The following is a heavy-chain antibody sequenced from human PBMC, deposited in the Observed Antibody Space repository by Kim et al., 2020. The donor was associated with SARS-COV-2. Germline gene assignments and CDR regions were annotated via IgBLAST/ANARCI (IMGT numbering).Heavy chain of an antibody. V-gene: IGHV3-11*01. CDR1: GFTFSDYY. CDR2: ISRDGSNK. Sequence: GGSLRLSCAASGFTFSDYYMGWFRQAPGKGLEWVSYISRDGSNKVYADSVKGRFTISRDNAKNSLYLQMDSLRAEDTAAFYCARVGSTVVAGEIDYWGQGALVLVSS. D-gene: IGHD6-19*01. J-gene: IGHJ4*02. CDR3: ARVGSTVVAGEIDY.